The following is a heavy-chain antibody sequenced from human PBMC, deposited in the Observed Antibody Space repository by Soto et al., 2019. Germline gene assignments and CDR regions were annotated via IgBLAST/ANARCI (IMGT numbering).Heavy chain of an antibody. V-gene: IGHV1-3*01. CDR2: INADNGNT. J-gene: IGHJ2*01. CDR1: GYTFTSYG. Sequence: ASVKVSCKASGYTFTSYGISWVRQAPGQRLEWIGWINADNGNTKYSQKFQGRVTITRDTSASTAYMELSSLRSEDTAVYYCARDKVGLRLKGLDTQNYWYFDLWGRGTLVTVSS. D-gene: IGHD3-3*01. CDR3: ARDKVGLRLKGLDTQNYWYFDL.